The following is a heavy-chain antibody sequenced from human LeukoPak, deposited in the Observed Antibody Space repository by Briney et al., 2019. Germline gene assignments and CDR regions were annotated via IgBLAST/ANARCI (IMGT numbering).Heavy chain of an antibody. D-gene: IGHD6-13*01. V-gene: IGHV1-2*02. J-gene: IGHJ4*02. CDR2: INPNSGGT. Sequence: ASVKVSCKASGYTFTGYHMHWVRQAPGQGLEWMGWINPNSGGTDYAQKFQGRVTMTRDTSISTAYMELSSLRSDDTAVYYCARHSSSYLDYWGQGGEGTLVTVSS. CDR1: GYTFTGYH. CDR3: ARHSSSYLDYWGQ.